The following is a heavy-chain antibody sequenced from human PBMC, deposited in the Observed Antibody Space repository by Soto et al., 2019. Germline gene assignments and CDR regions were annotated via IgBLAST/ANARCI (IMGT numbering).Heavy chain of an antibody. CDR2: ISSSSSYI. V-gene: IGHV3-21*01. CDR3: ARDYGGNGWFHP. Sequence: EVQLVESGGGLVKPGGSLRLSCAASGFTFSSYSMNWVRQAPGKGLEWVSSISSSSSYIYYADSVKGRFTISRDIAKNALCRQMNSLRAEDTAVYYCARDYGGNGWFHPCGQGTLVTVSS. J-gene: IGHJ5*02. D-gene: IGHD4-17*01. CDR1: GFTFSSYS.